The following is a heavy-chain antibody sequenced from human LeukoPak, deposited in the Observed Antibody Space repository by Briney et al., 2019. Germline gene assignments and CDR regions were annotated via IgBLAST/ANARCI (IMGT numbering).Heavy chain of an antibody. D-gene: IGHD2-15*01. CDR3: ARRYCSGGSCYSSAFDY. V-gene: IGHV3-53*01. CDR2: IYSGGTT. Sequence: GGSLRLSCAASGFTVSSKYMSWVRQAPGKGLEWVSVIYSGGTTYYADSVKGRFTISRDNSKNTLYLQMNSLRAEDTAVYYCARRYCSGGSCYSSAFDYWAREPWSPSPQ. CDR1: GFTVSSKY. J-gene: IGHJ4*02.